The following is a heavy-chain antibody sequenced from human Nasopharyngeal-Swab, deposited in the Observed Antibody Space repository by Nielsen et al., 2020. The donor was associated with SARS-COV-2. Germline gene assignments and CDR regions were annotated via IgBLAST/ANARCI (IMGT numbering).Heavy chain of an antibody. D-gene: IGHD2-2*01. CDR2: ISVYNGDT. CDR3: ARGRVPTEDY. V-gene: IGHV1-2*02. Sequence: WVRQAPGQGLEWMGWISVYNGDTNYAQKLQGRVTMTRDTSISTAYMELSRLRSDDTAVYYCARGRVPTEDYWGQGTLVTVSS. J-gene: IGHJ4*02.